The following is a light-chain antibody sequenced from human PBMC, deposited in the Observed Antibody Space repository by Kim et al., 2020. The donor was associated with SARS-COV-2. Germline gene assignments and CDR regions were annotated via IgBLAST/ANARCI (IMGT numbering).Light chain of an antibody. Sequence: QGVTSSLHAGTAKIGEGCDGHWHQKLPGPAPKLLVYGNSNRPSGVPDRFSGSKSGTSASLAITGLQAEDEADYYCQSYDSSLSGLVFGGGTQLTVL. CDR2: GNS. CDR1: TAKIGEGCD. V-gene: IGLV1-40*01. J-gene: IGLJ2*01. CDR3: QSYDSSLSGLV.